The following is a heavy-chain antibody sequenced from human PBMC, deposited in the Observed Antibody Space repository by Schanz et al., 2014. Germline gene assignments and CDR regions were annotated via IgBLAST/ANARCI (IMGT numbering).Heavy chain of an antibody. CDR1: GFTFSSYN. CDR3: ARDGVAATTDFEY. Sequence: EVLLVESGGGLVTPGESLRLSCAASGFTFSSYNMNWVRQSPGKGLEWVAFLSFDSRHIYYADSVKGRFTISRDNAKSSLHLQMNSLRADDTAVYYCARDGVAATTDFEYWGQGALVTVSS. J-gene: IGHJ4*02. CDR2: LSFDSRHI. D-gene: IGHD1-1*01. V-gene: IGHV3-21*02.